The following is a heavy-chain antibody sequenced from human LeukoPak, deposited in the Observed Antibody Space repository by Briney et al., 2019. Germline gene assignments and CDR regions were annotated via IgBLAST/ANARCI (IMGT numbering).Heavy chain of an antibody. D-gene: IGHD3-22*01. Sequence: SGTLSLTCAVSGGSISSSNWWSWVRQPPGKGLEWIGEIYHSGSTNYNPSLKSRVTISVDKSKNQFSLKLSPVTAADTAVYYCVRATYYYDSSGYYYLFGWFDPWGQGTLVTVSS. CDR1: GGSISSSNW. J-gene: IGHJ5*02. CDR2: IYHSGST. CDR3: VRATYYYDSSGYYYLFGWFDP. V-gene: IGHV4-4*02.